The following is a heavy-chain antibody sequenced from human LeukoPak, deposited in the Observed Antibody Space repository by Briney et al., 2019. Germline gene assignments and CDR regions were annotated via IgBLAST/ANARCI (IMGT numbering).Heavy chain of an antibody. J-gene: IGHJ6*02. D-gene: IGHD2-21*01. CDR2: MNHNSGNT. V-gene: IGHV1-8*01. Sequence: ASVKVSCKASGYTFTSYDINWVRQATGQGLEWMGWMNHNSGNTGFAQKFQGRVTMTRNTSISTAYMELGSLRSEDTAVYYCARSDIVDYYYYGMDVGGQGTTVTVSS. CDR1: GYTFTSYD. CDR3: ARSDIVDYYYYGMDV.